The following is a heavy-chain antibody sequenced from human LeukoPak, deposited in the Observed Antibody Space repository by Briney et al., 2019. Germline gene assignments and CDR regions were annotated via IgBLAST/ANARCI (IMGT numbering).Heavy chain of an antibody. V-gene: IGHV3-7*01. CDR1: GFTFSSSW. CDR3: AKSGGFFDT. J-gene: IGHJ4*02. CDR2: IKQDGSEK. D-gene: IGHD1-26*01. Sequence: GSLVLSCAASGFTFSSSWMSWVREAPGKGLEWVANIKQDGSEKYYVDSVKGRFTISRDNAKNSLYLQMNSLRAEDTGVYYCAKSGGFFDTWGQGTLVTVSS.